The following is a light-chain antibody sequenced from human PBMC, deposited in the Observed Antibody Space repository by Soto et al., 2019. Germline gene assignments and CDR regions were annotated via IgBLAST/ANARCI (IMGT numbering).Light chain of an antibody. CDR1: QSISSW. CDR2: KAS. V-gene: IGKV1-5*03. J-gene: IGKJ5*01. CDR3: HQLISFPIT. Sequence: DIDMTQSPSTLSASGVDIVTITCRASQSISSWLAWYQQKPGKAPKLLIYKASTLKSGVPSRFSGSASGTDFTLTITSLQPEDSATYYCHQLISFPITFGQGIRLEI.